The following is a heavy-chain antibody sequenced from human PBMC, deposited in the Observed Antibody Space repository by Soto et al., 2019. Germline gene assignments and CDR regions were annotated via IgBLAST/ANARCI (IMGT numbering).Heavy chain of an antibody. Sequence: QVQLVQSGAEEKKPGASVKVSCKASGYTFTSYAMHWVRQAPGQRLEWMGWINAGNGNTKYSQKFQGRVTITRDTSASTAYMELSSLRSEDTAVYYCARAYCSGGSCYPLYSYYGMDVWGQGTTVTVSS. V-gene: IGHV1-3*05. CDR2: INAGNGNT. CDR3: ARAYCSGGSCYPLYSYYGMDV. J-gene: IGHJ6*02. CDR1: GYTFTSYA. D-gene: IGHD2-15*01.